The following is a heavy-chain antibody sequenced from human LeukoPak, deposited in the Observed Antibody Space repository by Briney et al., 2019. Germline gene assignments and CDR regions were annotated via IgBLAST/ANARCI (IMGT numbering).Heavy chain of an antibody. V-gene: IGHV3-48*03. D-gene: IGHD3-22*01. J-gene: IGHJ4*02. CDR1: GFTFSSYE. Sequence: PGGSLRLSCAASGFTFSSYEMNWVRQAPGKGLEWVSYISSSGSTIYYADSVKGRFTISRDNAKNSLYLQMNSLRAEDTAVYYCAREGNYYDSSGSFDYWGQGTLVTVSS. CDR3: AREGNYYDSSGSFDY. CDR2: ISSSGSTI.